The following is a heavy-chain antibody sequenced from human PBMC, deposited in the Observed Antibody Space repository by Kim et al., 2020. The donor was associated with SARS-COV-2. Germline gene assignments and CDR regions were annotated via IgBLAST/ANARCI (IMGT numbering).Heavy chain of an antibody. Sequence: RVTISSDTSKNQFSLKLSSVTAADTAVYYCARQRPPFYDYVWGSYRYPFDYWGQGTLVTVSS. D-gene: IGHD3-16*02. V-gene: IGHV4-39*01. J-gene: IGHJ4*02. CDR3: ARQRPPFYDYVWGSYRYPFDY.